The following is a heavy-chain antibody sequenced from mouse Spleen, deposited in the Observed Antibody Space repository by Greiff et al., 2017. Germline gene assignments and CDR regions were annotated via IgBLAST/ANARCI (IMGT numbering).Heavy chain of an antibody. CDR2: ISSGGSYT. CDR1: GFTFSSYA. V-gene: IGHV5-9-3*01. Sequence: EVHLVESGGGLVKPGGSLKLSCAASGFTFSSYAMSWVRQTPEKRLEWVATISSGGSYTYYPDSVKGRFTISRDNAKNTLYLQMSSLRSEDTAMYYCARTEVTTSFDYWGQGTTLTVSS. CDR3: ARTEVTTSFDY. J-gene: IGHJ2*01. D-gene: IGHD2-3*01.